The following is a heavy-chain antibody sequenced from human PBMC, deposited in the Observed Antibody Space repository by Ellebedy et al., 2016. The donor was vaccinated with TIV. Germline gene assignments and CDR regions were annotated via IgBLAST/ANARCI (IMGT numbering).Heavy chain of an antibody. CDR3: ATVRGGYYYYGMDV. CDR2: INSDGSST. J-gene: IGHJ6*02. D-gene: IGHD3-10*01. V-gene: IGHV3-74*01. Sequence: GGSLRLXXAASGFTFSSYWMHWVRQAPGKGLVWVSRINSDGSSTSYADSVKGRFTISRDNAKNTLYLQMNSLRAEDTAVYYCATVRGGYYYYGMDVWGQGTTVTVSS. CDR1: GFTFSSYW.